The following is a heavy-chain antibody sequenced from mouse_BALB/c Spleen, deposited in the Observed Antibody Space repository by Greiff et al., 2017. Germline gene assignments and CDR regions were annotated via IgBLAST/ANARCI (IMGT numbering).Heavy chain of an antibody. V-gene: IGHV2-2*03. CDR1: GFSLTSYG. J-gene: IGHJ1*01. D-gene: IGHD1-1*01. Sequence: QVQLQQSGPGLVQPSQSLSITCTVSGFSLTSYGVHWVRQSPGKGLEWLGVIWRGGSTDYNATFISRLSISKDNSTSQVFFKMNSLQSNDTAVYYCARNAEVAFYWYFDVWGEGTSVTVSS. CDR3: ARNAEVAFYWYFDV. CDR2: IWRGGST.